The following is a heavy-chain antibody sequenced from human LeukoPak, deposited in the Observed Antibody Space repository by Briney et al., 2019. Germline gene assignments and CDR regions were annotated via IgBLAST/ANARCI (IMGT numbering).Heavy chain of an antibody. CDR3: AREPPAGKYGDYVFYYYYMDV. CDR1: GYSFTNYD. J-gene: IGHJ6*03. D-gene: IGHD4-17*01. CDR2: MNPKSGDT. Sequence: APVKVSCKASGYSFTNYDINWVRQATGQGLEWMGWMNPKSGDTGYSQKFQGRVFITRDTSINTAYMELSSLGSDDTAVYYCAREPPAGKYGDYVFYYYYMDVWGKGTTVTVSS. V-gene: IGHV1-8*03.